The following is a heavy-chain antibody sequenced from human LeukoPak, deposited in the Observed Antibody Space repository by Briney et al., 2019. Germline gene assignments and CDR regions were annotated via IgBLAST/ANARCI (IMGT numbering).Heavy chain of an antibody. CDR2: IRYDGSNK. J-gene: IGHJ4*02. CDR3: AKDGLGDGYYFDY. CDR1: GFTFSTYG. D-gene: IGHD3-16*01. V-gene: IGHV3-30*02. Sequence: GGSLRLSCEASGFTFSTYGMHWVRQAPGKGLEWVAFIRYDGSNKYYADSVKGRFTISRDNSKNTLYLQMNSLRAEDTAVYYCAKDGLGDGYYFDYWGQGTLVTVSS.